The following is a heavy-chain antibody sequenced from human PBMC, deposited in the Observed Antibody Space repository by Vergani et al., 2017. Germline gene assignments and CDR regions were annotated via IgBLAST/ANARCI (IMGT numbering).Heavy chain of an antibody. D-gene: IGHD2-2*01. CDR3: ARSTNNWFGP. CDR2: IWYDGSNK. J-gene: IGHJ5*02. V-gene: IGHV3-33*01. CDR1: GFPFSDYG. Sequence: QVHLVESGGAVVQPGRSLRLSCAASGFPFSDYGMHWVRQAPGKGLEWVAIIWYDGSNKYYTDSVKGRFTISRDNSKNTLHLQMNSLRAEDTGVYYCARSTNNWFGPWGQGTPVTVSS.